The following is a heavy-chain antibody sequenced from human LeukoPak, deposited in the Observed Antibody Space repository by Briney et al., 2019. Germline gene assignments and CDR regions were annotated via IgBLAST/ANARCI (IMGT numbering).Heavy chain of an antibody. CDR2: INPSGGST. CDR1: GGTFSSYA. Sequence: ASVKVSCKASGGTFSSYAISWVRQAPGQGLEWMGIINPSGGSTSYAQKFQGRVTMTRDTSTSTVYMELSSLRSEDTAVYYCARVRDGYNLFDYWGQGTLVTVSS. V-gene: IGHV1-46*01. D-gene: IGHD5-24*01. CDR3: ARVRDGYNLFDY. J-gene: IGHJ4*02.